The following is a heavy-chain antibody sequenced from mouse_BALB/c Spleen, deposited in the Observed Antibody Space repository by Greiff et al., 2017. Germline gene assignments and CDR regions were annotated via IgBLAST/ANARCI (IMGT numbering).Heavy chain of an antibody. V-gene: IGHV2-2*02. J-gene: IGHJ2*01. CDR3: ARNYYGSSSYYFDY. CDR1: GFSLTSYG. D-gene: IGHD1-1*01. Sequence: VHGVESGPGLVQPSQSLSITCTVSGFSLTSYGVHWVRQSPGKGLEWLGVIWSGGSTDYNAAFISRLSISKDNSKSQVFFKMNSLQANDTAIYYCARNYYGSSSYYFDYWGQGTTLTVSS. CDR2: IWSGGST.